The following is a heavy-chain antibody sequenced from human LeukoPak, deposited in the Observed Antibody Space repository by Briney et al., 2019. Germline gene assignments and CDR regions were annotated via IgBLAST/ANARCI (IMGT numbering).Heavy chain of an antibody. CDR2: INTNSGAT. D-gene: IGHD1-26*01. CDR3: ARVLSFAHEYSGSYYFDY. V-gene: IGHV1-2*02. Sequence: ASVTVSCKASGYTFTSYYMHWVRQAPGQGLEWMGWINTNSGATNYAKKFQGRVTMTRDTSISTAYMELNRLRSDDTAVYYCARVLSFAHEYSGSYYFDYWGQGTLVTASS. J-gene: IGHJ4*02. CDR1: GYTFTSYY.